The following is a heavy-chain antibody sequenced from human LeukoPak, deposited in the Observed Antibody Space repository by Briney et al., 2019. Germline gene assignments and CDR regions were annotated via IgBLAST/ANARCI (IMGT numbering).Heavy chain of an antibody. D-gene: IGHD3-22*01. V-gene: IGHV3-7*03. CDR3: VRERFNNDYEA. CDR1: GFTFSSYW. J-gene: IGHJ5*02. Sequence: GGSLRLSCAASGFTFSSYWMSWVRQAPGKGLEWVANIKQDGSEKYYVDSVKGRFAISRDNAKNSLYLQMNSLRVEDTAVYYCVRERFNNDYEAWGQGILVTVSS. CDR2: IKQDGSEK.